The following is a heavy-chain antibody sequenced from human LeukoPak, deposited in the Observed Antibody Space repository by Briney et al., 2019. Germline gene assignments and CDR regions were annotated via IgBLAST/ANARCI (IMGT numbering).Heavy chain of an antibody. CDR1: RFTFSSYS. Sequence: GGSLRLSCAASRFTFSSYSMNWVRQAPGKGLEWVAVISYDGSNKYYADSVKGRFTISRDNSKNTLYLQMNSLRAEDTAVYYCARDEPHYYDSSGYLMDWGQGTLVTVSS. J-gene: IGHJ4*02. CDR3: ARDEPHYYDSSGYLMD. CDR2: ISYDGSNK. V-gene: IGHV3-30*03. D-gene: IGHD3-22*01.